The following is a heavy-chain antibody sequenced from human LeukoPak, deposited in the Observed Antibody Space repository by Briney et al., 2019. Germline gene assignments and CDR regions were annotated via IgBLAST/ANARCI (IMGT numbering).Heavy chain of an antibody. D-gene: IGHD6-19*01. Sequence: PSETLPLTRTVSGGSINSSYWICIRQPAGKGLEWIGRIYTSGSTNYNPSLKSRVTMSVDTSKNQISLKLISVTAADTAVNYCASHGYGSGWVPFDPWGQGTLVTVSS. CDR3: ASHGYGSGWVPFDP. CDR1: GGSINSSY. V-gene: IGHV4-4*07. J-gene: IGHJ5*02. CDR2: IYTSGST.